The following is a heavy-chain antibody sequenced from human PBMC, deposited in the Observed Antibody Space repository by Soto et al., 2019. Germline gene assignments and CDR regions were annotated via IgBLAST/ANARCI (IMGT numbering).Heavy chain of an antibody. Sequence: GGSPRLSCAASGFTFTTYAMSWVRQAPGKGLEWVSGIRGGGDTTDYSDSVKGRFTISRDNSKNTLYLQMNSLRADDTAVYYCAKDLHGSYSDYFDYWGQGTQVTVSS. J-gene: IGHJ4*02. CDR1: GFTFTTYA. CDR2: IRGGGDTT. CDR3: AKDLHGSYSDYFDY. V-gene: IGHV3-23*01. D-gene: IGHD2-21*01.